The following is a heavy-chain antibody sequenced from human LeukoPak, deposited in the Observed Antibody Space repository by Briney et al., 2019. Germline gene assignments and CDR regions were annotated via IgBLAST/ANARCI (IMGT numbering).Heavy chain of an antibody. Sequence: GGSLRLSCAASGFTFSSYAMSWVRQAPGKGLEWVSAISGSGGSTYYADSVKGRFTISRDNSKNTLYLQMNSLRGEDTAVYYCAKDRGSGSYFEASNWFDPWGQGTLVTVSS. CDR2: ISGSGGST. CDR3: AKDRGSGSYFEASNWFDP. CDR1: GFTFSSYA. D-gene: IGHD1-26*01. J-gene: IGHJ5*02. V-gene: IGHV3-23*01.